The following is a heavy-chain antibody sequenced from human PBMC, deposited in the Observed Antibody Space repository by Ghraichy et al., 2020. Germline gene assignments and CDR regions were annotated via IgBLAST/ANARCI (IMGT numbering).Heavy chain of an antibody. Sequence: GGSLRLSCAASGFTVSSNYMSWVRQAPGKGLEWVSVIYSGGSTYYADSVKGRFTISRDNSKNTLYLQMNSLRAEDTAVYYCARSGRDSSGYGFYYYGMDVWGQGTTVTVSS. V-gene: IGHV3-53*01. D-gene: IGHD3-22*01. CDR1: GFTVSSNY. CDR3: ARSGRDSSGYGFYYYGMDV. CDR2: IYSGGST. J-gene: IGHJ6*02.